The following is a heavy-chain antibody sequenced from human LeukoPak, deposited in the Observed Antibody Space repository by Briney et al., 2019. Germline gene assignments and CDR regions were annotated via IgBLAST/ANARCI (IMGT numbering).Heavy chain of an antibody. CDR2: INPNSGGT. D-gene: IGHD3-22*01. J-gene: IGHJ4*02. CDR3: ARDPPDYYDSSGPNDY. Sequence: ASVKVSCKASGYTFTGYYMHWVRQATGQGLEWMGWINPNSGGTNYAQKFQGRVTMTRDTSISTAYMELSRLRSDDTAVYYCARDPPDYYDSSGPNDYWGQGTLVTVSS. V-gene: IGHV1-2*02. CDR1: GYTFTGYY.